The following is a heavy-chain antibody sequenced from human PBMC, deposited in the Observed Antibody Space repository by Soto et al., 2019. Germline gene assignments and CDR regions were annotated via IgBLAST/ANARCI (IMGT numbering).Heavy chain of an antibody. CDR1: GESFSGYY. Sequence: QVQLQQRGAGLLKPSETLSLTCVVDGESFSGYYWTWIRQPPGKGLEWIGEIKDSGSTNHKPPLKSRVTMSIDTSKNQFSLNLRSVTAADTGVYYCAKGGRFPEARYYFLDVWGNGTTVTVSS. CDR2: IKDSGST. D-gene: IGHD3-3*01. CDR3: AKGGRFPEARYYFLDV. V-gene: IGHV4-34*01. J-gene: IGHJ6*03.